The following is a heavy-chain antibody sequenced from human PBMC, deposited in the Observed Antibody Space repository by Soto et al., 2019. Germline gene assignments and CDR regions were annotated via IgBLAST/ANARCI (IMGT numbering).Heavy chain of an antibody. V-gene: IGHV3-43*01. CDR1: GFTFDDYT. D-gene: IGHD3-9*01. Sequence: PGGSLRLSCAASGFTFDDYTMHWVRQAQEKDLEWVSLISWDGGSTYYADSVKGRFTISRDNSKNSLYLQMNSLRTEDTSLYYCAKEIDILTGYYSSGMDVWGQGTTVTVSS. CDR3: AKEIDILTGYYSSGMDV. J-gene: IGHJ6*02. CDR2: ISWDGGST.